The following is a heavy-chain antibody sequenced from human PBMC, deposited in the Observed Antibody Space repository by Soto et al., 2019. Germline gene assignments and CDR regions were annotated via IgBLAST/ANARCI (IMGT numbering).Heavy chain of an antibody. V-gene: IGHV4-59*01. J-gene: IGHJ4*02. CDR2: IYYSGST. CDR1: GGSISSYY. Sequence: SETLSLTCTVSGGSISSYYWSWIRQPPGKGLKWIGYIYYSGSTNCNPSLKSRVTISVDTSKNQFSLKLSSVTTADTAVYYCARGFVEWELLSYFDYWGQGTLVTVSS. CDR3: ARGFVEWELLSYFDY. D-gene: IGHD1-26*01.